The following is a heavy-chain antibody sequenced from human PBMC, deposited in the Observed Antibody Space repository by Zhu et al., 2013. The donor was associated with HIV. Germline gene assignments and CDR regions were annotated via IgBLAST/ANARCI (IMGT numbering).Heavy chain of an antibody. CDR3: ARGREDRYGDYGVARVSAYYFDY. CDR1: GGTFSSYA. V-gene: IGHV1-69*12. Sequence: QVQLVQSGAEVKKPGSSVKVSCKASGGTFSSYAISWVRQAPGQGLEWMGGIIPIFGTANYAQKFQGRVTITADESTSTAYMELSSLRSEDTAVYYCARGREDRYGDYGVARVSAYYFDYWAREPWSPSPQ. CDR2: IIPIFGTA. D-gene: IGHD4-17*01. J-gene: IGHJ4*02.